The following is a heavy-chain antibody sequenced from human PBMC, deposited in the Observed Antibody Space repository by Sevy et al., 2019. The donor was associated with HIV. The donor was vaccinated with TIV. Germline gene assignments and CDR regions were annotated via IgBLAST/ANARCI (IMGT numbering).Heavy chain of an antibody. CDR1: GFTFGSYS. CDR2: ISFSSNYI. J-gene: IGHJ4*02. Sequence: GGSLRLSCTASGFTFGSYSMNWVRQAPGKGLEWVSSISFSSNYIYYADSVRGRFTISRDNAKNTLYLHMDSLRDEDTALYYCARDDIVARDYFDFWGQGTLVTVSS. D-gene: IGHD2-15*01. CDR3: ARDDIVARDYFDF. V-gene: IGHV3-21*01.